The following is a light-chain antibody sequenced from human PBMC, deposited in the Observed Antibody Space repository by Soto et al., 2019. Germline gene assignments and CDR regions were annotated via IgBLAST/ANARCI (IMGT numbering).Light chain of an antibody. V-gene: IGKV3-15*01. CDR2: GAS. CDR1: QSVSNN. J-gene: IGKJ1*01. CDR3: QQYNNWWT. Sequence: EIVMTQSPATLSVSPGERATLSCRASQSVSNNLAWYQKKPGQAPRLLIYGASTRATGIPARFSGSGSGTAFTLTISRLQSDDFAFYCCQQYNNWWTFGQGTRVDIK.